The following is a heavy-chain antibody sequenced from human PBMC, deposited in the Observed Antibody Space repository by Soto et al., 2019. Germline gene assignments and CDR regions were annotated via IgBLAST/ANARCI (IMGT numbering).Heavy chain of an antibody. D-gene: IGHD6-13*01. V-gene: IGHV3-74*01. CDR1: GFTFSSYW. J-gene: IGHJ6*03. CDR3: ARDAAVAGTGYYYYYMDV. Sequence: GGSLRLSCAASGFTFSSYWMHWVRQAPGKGLVWVSRINSDGSSTSYADSVKGRFTISRDNAKNTLYLQMNSLRAEDTAVYYCARDAAVAGTGYYYYYMDVWGKGTTVTVSS. CDR2: INSDGSST.